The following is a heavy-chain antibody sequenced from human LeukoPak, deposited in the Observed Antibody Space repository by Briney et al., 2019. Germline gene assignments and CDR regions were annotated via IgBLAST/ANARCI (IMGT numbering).Heavy chain of an antibody. V-gene: IGHV4-34*01. Sequence: SETLSLTCTVSGGSISSYYWSWIRQPPGKGLEWIGEINHSGSTNYNPSLKSRVTISVDTSKNQFSLKLSSVTAADTAVYYCARTMKCTNGVCYTYNFDYWGQGTLVTVSS. CDR2: INHSGST. CDR1: GGSISSYY. D-gene: IGHD2-8*01. J-gene: IGHJ4*02. CDR3: ARTMKCTNGVCYTYNFDY.